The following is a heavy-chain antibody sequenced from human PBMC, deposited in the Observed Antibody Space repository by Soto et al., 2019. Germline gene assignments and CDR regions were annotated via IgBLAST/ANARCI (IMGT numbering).Heavy chain of an antibody. CDR3: ASQTLLIEAAGNFAY. V-gene: IGHV1-3*01. CDR1: GYTFTSYA. Sequence: ASVKVSCKASGYTFTSYAMHWVRQAPGQRLEWMGWINAGNGNTKYSQKFQGRVTITRDTSASTAYMELSSLRSEDTAVYYCASQTLLIEAAGNFAYGGKGTLVPVPS. J-gene: IGHJ4*02. CDR2: INAGNGNT. D-gene: IGHD6-13*01.